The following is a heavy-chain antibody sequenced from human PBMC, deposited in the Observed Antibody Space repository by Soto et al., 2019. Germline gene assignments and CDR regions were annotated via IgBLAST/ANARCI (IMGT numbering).Heavy chain of an antibody. J-gene: IGHJ5*02. Sequence: SETLSLTCAVSGGSISSGGYSWSWIRQPPGKGLEWIGYIYHSGSTYYNPSLKSRVTISVDRSKNQFSLKLSSVTAADTAVYYCARRMYYYGSGGYYNVWWFDPWGQGTLVTVSS. D-gene: IGHD3-10*01. CDR2: IYHSGST. CDR3: ARRMYYYGSGGYYNVWWFDP. CDR1: GGSISSGGYS. V-gene: IGHV4-30-2*01.